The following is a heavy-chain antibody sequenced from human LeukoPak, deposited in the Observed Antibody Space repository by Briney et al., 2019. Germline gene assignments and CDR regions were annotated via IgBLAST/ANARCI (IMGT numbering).Heavy chain of an antibody. CDR3: ARHRPPDIVIVPAAIDY. J-gene: IGHJ4*02. CDR1: GGPISSINYY. Sequence: AETLSLPCTVSGGPISSINYYWGRIPQPPGKGLEWIGSIYYSGSTYYNPSLKSRVTISVDTSKNQSSLKLNSVTAADTAVYYCARHRPPDIVIVPAAIDYWGQGTLVTVSS. V-gene: IGHV4-39*01. CDR2: IYYSGST. D-gene: IGHD2-2*01.